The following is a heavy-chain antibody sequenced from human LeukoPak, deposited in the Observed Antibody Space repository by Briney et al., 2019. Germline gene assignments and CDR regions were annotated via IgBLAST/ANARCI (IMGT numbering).Heavy chain of an antibody. D-gene: IGHD3-9*01. V-gene: IGHV3-30-3*01. CDR2: ISYDGSNK. Sequence: GGSLRLSCAASGFTFSSYAMHWVRQAPGKGLEWVAVISYDGSNKYYADSVKGRFTISRDNSKNTLYLQMNSLRAEDTAVYYCAREGMTGPFFDYWGQGTLVTVSS. J-gene: IGHJ4*02. CDR1: GFTFSSYA. CDR3: AREGMTGPFFDY.